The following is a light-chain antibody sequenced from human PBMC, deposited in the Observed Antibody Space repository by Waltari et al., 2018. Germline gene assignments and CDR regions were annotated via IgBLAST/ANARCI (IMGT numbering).Light chain of an antibody. J-gene: IGKJ3*01. V-gene: IGKV2-30*01. Sequence: DVVMTQSPLSLPVTLGQPASISCRSGQSLVYTDGNTYLSWFQQRPGHSPRRLIYKVSNRDSGVPDRFSGSVSGTDFTLKISGVEAEDIGIYYCMQGIHWPFTFGPGTKVDIK. CDR2: KVS. CDR3: MQGIHWPFT. CDR1: QSLVYTDGNTY.